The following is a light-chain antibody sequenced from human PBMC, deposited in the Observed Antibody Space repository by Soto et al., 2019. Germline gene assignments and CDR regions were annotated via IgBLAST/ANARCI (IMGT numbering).Light chain of an antibody. V-gene: IGLV2-14*03. CDR3: NSYTTSSTYV. J-gene: IGLJ1*01. CDR2: DVS. CDR1: SSEVCAYNY. Sequence: QSVLTQPASVSGSPWPSIAISCTGTSSEVCAYNYVSWYQQHPGKAPKLMIYDVSNRPSGVSYRFSGSKSGNTASLTISGLQAEDEADYYCNSYTTSSTYVFGTGTKVTVL.